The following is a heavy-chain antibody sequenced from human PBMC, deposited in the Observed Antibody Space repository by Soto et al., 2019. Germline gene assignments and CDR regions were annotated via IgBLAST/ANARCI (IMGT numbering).Heavy chain of an antibody. Sequence: VQLVQSGAEVKSPGASVKVSCRSSGYSFTTYGFSWVRQAPGRGLEWMGYISGYGGITHYAEKFRGRVIMTTDTSTTTAYLELSSLRSDDTAVYYCAIRTGQLAIISEFDGDWFFEVWGRGTLVTVSS. D-gene: IGHD2-2*01. CDR3: AIRTGQLAIISEFDGDWFFEV. CDR1: GYSFTTYG. J-gene: IGHJ2*01. CDR2: ISGYGGIT. V-gene: IGHV1-18*01.